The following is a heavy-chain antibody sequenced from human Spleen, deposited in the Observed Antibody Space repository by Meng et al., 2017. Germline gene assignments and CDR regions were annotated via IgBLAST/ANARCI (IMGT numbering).Heavy chain of an antibody. J-gene: IGHJ4*02. V-gene: IGHV3-15*01. CDR1: GFNFNNAW. CDR3: TGHVDY. CDR2: IKSKADGETT. Sequence: GESLKISCTGSGFNFNNAWMTWVRQVPGKGLEWVGRIKSKADGETTDYGAPVKGRFTISRDDSKNTVYLQMNSLKTEDTGVYFCTGHVDYWGQGTPVTCSS.